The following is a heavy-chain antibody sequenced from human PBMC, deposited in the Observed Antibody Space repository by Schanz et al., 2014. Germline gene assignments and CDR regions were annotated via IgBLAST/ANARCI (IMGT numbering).Heavy chain of an antibody. Sequence: VQLLESGGGLAQPGGSLRLACAASGFNFNTYAMSWVRQAPGKGLEWVAVIRYDGRNKNFVESVKGRFTISRDNSNNTVYLQMNTLRAEDTAVYYCARPSDSSWYMDVWGKGTTVTVSS. J-gene: IGHJ6*03. CDR2: IRYDGRNK. CDR1: GFNFNTYA. CDR3: ARPSDSSWYMDV. D-gene: IGHD2-21*02. V-gene: IGHV3-33*08.